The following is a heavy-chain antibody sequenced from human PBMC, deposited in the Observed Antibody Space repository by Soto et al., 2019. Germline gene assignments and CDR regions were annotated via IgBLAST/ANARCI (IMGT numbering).Heavy chain of an antibody. D-gene: IGHD3-10*02. CDR1: GYTFTAYH. J-gene: IGHJ6*02. CDR2: INPKFGDT. CDR3: ARNMDYYYGRGSGNGHGV. Sequence: QVQLVQSGAEVKEPGDSVRVSCEASGYTFTAYHIHWVRQAPGQGLEWMGWINPKFGDTTYAQDCQGRVSMTRDMSISTVYMELSRLTSDDTAIYYCARNMDYYYGRGSGNGHGVGGQGTTVTVFS. V-gene: IGHV1-2*02.